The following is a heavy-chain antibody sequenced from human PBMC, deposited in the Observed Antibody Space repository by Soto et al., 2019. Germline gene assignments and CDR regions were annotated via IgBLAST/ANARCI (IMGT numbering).Heavy chain of an antibody. CDR2: INPNSGGT. CDR1: GYTFTGYY. D-gene: IGHD7-27*01. J-gene: IGHJ3*02. V-gene: IGHV1-2*04. CDR3: ARAELGIRDAFDI. Sequence: TSVKVSCKASGYTFTGYYMHWVRQAPGQGLEWMGWINPNSGGTNYAQKFQGWVTMTRDTSTSTAYMELSRLRSDDTAVYYCARAELGIRDAFDIWGQGTMVTVSS.